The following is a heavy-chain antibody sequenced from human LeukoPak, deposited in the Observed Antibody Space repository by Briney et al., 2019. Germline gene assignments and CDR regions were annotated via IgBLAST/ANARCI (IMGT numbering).Heavy chain of an antibody. Sequence: GESLKISCKGSGYSFTSYWIGWVRQMPGKGLEWMGIIYPGDSNTRYSPSFQGQVTISADKSISTAYLQWSSLKASDTAMYYCARGLGVVVVINEVDYFDYWGQGTLVTVSS. V-gene: IGHV5-51*01. CDR3: ARGLGVVVVINEVDYFDY. D-gene: IGHD3-22*01. J-gene: IGHJ4*02. CDR2: IYPGDSNT. CDR1: GYSFTSYW.